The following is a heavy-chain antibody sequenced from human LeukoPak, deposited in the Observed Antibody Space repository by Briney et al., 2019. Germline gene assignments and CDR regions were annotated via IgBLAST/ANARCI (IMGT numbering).Heavy chain of an antibody. Sequence: GGSLRLSCAASGFTFSSYAMTWIRQAPGKGLEWVANIKQDGSEKYYVDSVKGRFTISRDNAKNSLYLQMNSLRAEDTAVYYCARDTGGGYSCYDCWGQGTLVTVSS. V-gene: IGHV3-7*01. J-gene: IGHJ4*02. CDR3: ARDTGGGYSCYDC. CDR1: GFTFSSYA. CDR2: IKQDGSEK. D-gene: IGHD5-18*01.